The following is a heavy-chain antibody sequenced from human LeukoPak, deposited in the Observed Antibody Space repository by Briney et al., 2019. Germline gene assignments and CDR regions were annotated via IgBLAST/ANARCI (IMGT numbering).Heavy chain of an antibody. J-gene: IGHJ6*02. D-gene: IGHD3-9*01. CDR3: ARDGTPVLRYFDWLGETGPMDV. Sequence: TGGSLRLSCAASGFTFSSYALSWVRQAPGKGLEWVGVISYDGSNKYYADSVKGRFTISRDNSKNTLYLQMNSLRAEDTAVYYCARDGTPVLRYFDWLGETGPMDVWGQGTTVTVSS. CDR2: ISYDGSNK. V-gene: IGHV3-30-3*01. CDR1: GFTFSSYA.